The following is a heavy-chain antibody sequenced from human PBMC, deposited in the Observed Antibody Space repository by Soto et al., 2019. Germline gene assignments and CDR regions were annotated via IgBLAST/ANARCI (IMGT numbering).Heavy chain of an antibody. J-gene: IGHJ6*02. CDR2: ISISSSTI. Sequence: EVQLVESGGGLVQPGGSLRLSCAASGFTFSSYSRIWVRQAPGKGLEWISYISISSSTIYYADSVKGRFTISRDNAKNSLYLQMNSLRDEDTAVYYCTRDPYGMDVWGQGTTVTVSS. CDR1: GFTFSSYS. V-gene: IGHV3-48*02. CDR3: TRDPYGMDV.